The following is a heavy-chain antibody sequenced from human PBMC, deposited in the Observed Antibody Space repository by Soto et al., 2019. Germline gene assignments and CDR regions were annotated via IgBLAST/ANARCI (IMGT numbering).Heavy chain of an antibody. CDR1: GGSISSYY. D-gene: IGHD7-27*01. V-gene: IGHV4-59*01. J-gene: IGHJ4*02. CDR3: ARRWGTYFDF. Sequence: QVQLQESGPGLVKPSETLSLTCTVSGGSISSYYWSWIRQPPGKGLEWIRYIYYSGSTDYDPSLKSRVTRSVDPSKNQCSLKLSSVTAADTAVYYCARRWGTYFDFWGQGTLVTVSS. CDR2: IYYSGST.